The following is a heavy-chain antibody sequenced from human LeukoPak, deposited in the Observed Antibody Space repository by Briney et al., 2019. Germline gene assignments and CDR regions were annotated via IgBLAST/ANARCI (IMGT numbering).Heavy chain of an antibody. Sequence: GGSLRLSCAASGFTSSSYAMSWVRQAPGKGLEWVSAISGSGGSTYYADSVKGRFTISRDNSKNTLYLQMNSLRAEDTAVYYCAKDLRVVVRGWFDPWGQGTLVTVSS. CDR3: AKDLRVVVRGWFDP. CDR2: ISGSGGST. J-gene: IGHJ5*02. D-gene: IGHD2-2*01. V-gene: IGHV3-23*01. CDR1: GFTSSSYA.